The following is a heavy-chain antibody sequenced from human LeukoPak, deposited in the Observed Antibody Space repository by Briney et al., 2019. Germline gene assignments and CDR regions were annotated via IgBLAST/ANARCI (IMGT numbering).Heavy chain of an antibody. J-gene: IGHJ4*02. CDR2: ISGSGGST. CDR3: ASYDILTGYYVLPFDY. Sequence: GGSLRLSCAASGFTFSSYAMSWVRQAPGKGLEWVSAISGSGGSTYYADSVKGRFTISRDNSKNTLYLQMNSLRAEDTAVYYCASYDILTGYYVLPFDYWGQGTLVTVSS. V-gene: IGHV3-23*01. D-gene: IGHD3-9*01. CDR1: GFTFSSYA.